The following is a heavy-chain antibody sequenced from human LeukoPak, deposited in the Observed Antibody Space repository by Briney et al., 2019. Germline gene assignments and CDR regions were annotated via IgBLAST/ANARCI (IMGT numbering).Heavy chain of an antibody. CDR3: ARVDSSGYYYVFDY. CDR1: GYTFTSYD. J-gene: IGHJ4*02. CDR2: MNPNSGNT. Sequence: ASVKVSCKASGYTFTSYDINWVRQATGQGLAWMGWMNPNSGNTGYAQKFQGRVTITRNTSISTAYMELSSLRSEDTAVYYCARVDSSGYYYVFDYWCQGTLVTVSS. D-gene: IGHD3-22*01. V-gene: IGHV1-8*03.